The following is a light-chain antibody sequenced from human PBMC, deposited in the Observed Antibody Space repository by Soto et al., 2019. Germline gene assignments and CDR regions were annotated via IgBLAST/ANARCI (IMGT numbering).Light chain of an antibody. J-gene: IGLJ3*02. Sequence: QSVLTQPASVSGSPGQSITISCTGTSSDVGSCNCVSWYQQHSGKAPTLMIYEVNKRPSGISNRFSGSKSGNTASLTISGLQAEDEADYYCCSSVGSPNWVFGGGTKLTVL. CDR2: EVN. V-gene: IGLV2-23*02. CDR1: SSDVGSCNC. CDR3: CSSVGSPNWV.